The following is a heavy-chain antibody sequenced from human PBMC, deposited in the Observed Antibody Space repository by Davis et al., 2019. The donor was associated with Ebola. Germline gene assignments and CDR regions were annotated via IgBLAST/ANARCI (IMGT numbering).Heavy chain of an antibody. V-gene: IGHV1-69*04. D-gene: IGHD6-13*01. J-gene: IGHJ4*02. Sequence: SVKVSCKASGYTFTNYGITWVRQAPGQGLEWMGRIIPILGIANYAQKFQGRVTITADKSTSTAYMELSSLRSEDTAVYYCARGIAAAADYWGQGTLVTVSS. CDR1: GYTFTNYG. CDR2: IIPILGIA. CDR3: ARGIAAAADY.